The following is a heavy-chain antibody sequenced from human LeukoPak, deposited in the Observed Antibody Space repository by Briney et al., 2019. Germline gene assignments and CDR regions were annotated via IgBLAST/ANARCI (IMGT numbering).Heavy chain of an antibody. J-gene: IGHJ4*02. CDR2: IRYDGSNK. CDR3: AKGQWLVGGGYYFDY. CDR1: GFTFSSYG. D-gene: IGHD6-19*01. V-gene: IGHV3-30*02. Sequence: GGSLRLSCAASGFTFSSYGMHWVRQAPGKGLEWVAFIRYDGSNKYYADSVKGRFTISRDNSKNTLYLQMNSLRAEDTAVYYCAKGQWLVGGGYYFDYWGQGTLVTVSS.